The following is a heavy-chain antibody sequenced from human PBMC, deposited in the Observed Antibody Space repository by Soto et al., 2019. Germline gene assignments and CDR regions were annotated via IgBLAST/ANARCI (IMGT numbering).Heavy chain of an antibody. CDR2: IYSGGST. V-gene: IGHV3-53*01. J-gene: IGHJ6*01. D-gene: IGHD3-16*02. CDR1: GFTVSSNY. Sequence: GGSLRLSCAASGFTVSSNYMSWVRQAPGKGLEWVSVIYSGGSTYYADSVKGRFTISRDNSKNTLYLQMNSLRAEDTAVYYCARLGPPFSLYDIIHYVMYICGQGTSVPGSS. CDR3: ARLGPPFSLYDIIHYVMYI.